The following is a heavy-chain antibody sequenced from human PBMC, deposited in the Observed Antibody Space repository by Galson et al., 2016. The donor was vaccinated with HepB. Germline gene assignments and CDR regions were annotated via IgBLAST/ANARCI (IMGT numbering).Heavy chain of an antibody. D-gene: IGHD6-19*01. Sequence: SLRLSCAASGFAFSSYAVNWVRQAPGKGPEWIASISLSGSTTHYADSVKGRFTTSRDNSKNTVYLEMNSLRVDDTAMYYCANPHTSGWLTAFDHWGQGNLVTVSS. V-gene: IGHV3-23*01. CDR2: ISLSGSTT. CDR3: ANPHTSGWLTAFDH. J-gene: IGHJ4*02. CDR1: GFAFSSYA.